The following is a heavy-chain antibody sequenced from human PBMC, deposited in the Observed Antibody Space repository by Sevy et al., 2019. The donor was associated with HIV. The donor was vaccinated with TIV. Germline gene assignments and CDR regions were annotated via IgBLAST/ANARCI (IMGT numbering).Heavy chain of an antibody. V-gene: IGHV3-11*01. Sequence: GGSLRLSCAASGFSFTSHYINWIRQAPGKGLEWISYISTSGGAVYYADSVKGRFTISRDNGKNTVDLQMNTLRDEDTAVYYCARDSRVHNFGQSSYYSDYFDVWGQGTMVTVSS. J-gene: IGHJ3*01. CDR3: ARDSRVHNFGQSSYYSDYFDV. CDR1: GFSFTSHY. D-gene: IGHD3-10*01. CDR2: ISTSGGAV.